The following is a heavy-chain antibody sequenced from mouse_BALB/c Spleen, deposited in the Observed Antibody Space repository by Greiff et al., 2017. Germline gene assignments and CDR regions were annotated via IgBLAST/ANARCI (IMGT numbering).Heavy chain of an antibody. CDR2: ISDGGSYT. D-gene: IGHD1-1*01. V-gene: IGHV5-4*02. Sequence: EVKLMESGGGLVKPGGSLKLSRAASGFTFSDYYMYWVRQTPEKRLEWVATISDGGSYTYYPDSVKGRFTISRDNAKNNLYLQMSSLKSEDTAMYYCARDKGYYGSSPFDYWGQGTTLTVSS. J-gene: IGHJ2*01. CDR1: GFTFSDYY. CDR3: ARDKGYYGSSPFDY.